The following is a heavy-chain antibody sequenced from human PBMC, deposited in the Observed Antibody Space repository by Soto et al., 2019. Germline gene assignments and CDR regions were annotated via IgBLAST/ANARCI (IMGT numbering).Heavy chain of an antibody. J-gene: IGHJ4*02. CDR1: GGTFSSYA. Sequence: SVKVSCKASGGTFSSYAISWVRQAPGQGLEWMGGIIPIFGTANYAQKFQGRVTITADESTSTAYMELSSLRSEDTAVYYCASGSPLNYYDSSGYPFDYWGQGTLVTVSS. CDR3: ASGSPLNYYDSSGYPFDY. D-gene: IGHD3-22*01. V-gene: IGHV1-69*13. CDR2: IIPIFGTA.